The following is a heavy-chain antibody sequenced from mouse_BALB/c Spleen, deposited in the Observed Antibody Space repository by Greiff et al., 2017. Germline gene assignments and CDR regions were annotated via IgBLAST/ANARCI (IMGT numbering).Heavy chain of an antibody. D-gene: IGHD2-1*01. CDR3: ARHGNYVGYFDY. V-gene: IGHV1-39*01. CDR2: INPYYGST. J-gene: IGHJ2*01. Sequence: VQLQQTGPELVKPGASVKISCKASGYSFTDYIMLWVKQSHGKSLEWIGNINPYYGSTSYNLKFKGKATLTVDKSSSTAYMQLNSLTSEDSAVYYCARHGNYVGYFDYWGQGTTLTVSS. CDR1: GYSFTDYI.